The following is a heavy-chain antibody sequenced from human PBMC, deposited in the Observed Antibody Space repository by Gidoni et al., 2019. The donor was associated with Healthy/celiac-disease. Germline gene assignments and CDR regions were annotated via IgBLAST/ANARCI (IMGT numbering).Heavy chain of an antibody. CDR1: GFTVSSYA. D-gene: IGHD3-22*01. Sequence: EVQMLESGGGLVQPGGSLRLSCAASGFTVSSYAMSWVRQAPGKGLEWVSAISGSCGSTYYADSVKGRFTISRDNSKNTLYLQMNSLRAEDTAVYYCAKDQVVVVKFYFDYWGQGTLVTVSS. V-gene: IGHV3-23*01. J-gene: IGHJ4*02. CDR2: ISGSCGST. CDR3: AKDQVVVVKFYFDY.